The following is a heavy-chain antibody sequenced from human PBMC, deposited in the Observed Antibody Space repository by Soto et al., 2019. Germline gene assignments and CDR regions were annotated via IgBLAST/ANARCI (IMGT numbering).Heavy chain of an antibody. V-gene: IGHV3-13*01. CDR3: AKSQEIGTHFFDS. J-gene: IGHJ4*02. Sequence: LRLSCEASGFTFSGFDMHWVRQPTGKGLEWVSSIGTAGDTYYAVSVKGRFTISRDNAKNSLSLQMNSLRAGDTAVYFCAKSQEIGTHFFDSRGQGTQVTVSS. CDR2: IGTAGDT. CDR1: GFTFSGFD. D-gene: IGHD6-13*01.